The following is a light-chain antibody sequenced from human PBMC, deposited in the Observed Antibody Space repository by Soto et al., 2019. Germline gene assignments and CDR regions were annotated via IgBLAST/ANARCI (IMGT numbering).Light chain of an antibody. J-gene: IGKJ4*01. Sequence: IVMTQTPATLSVSPGERVTLSCRASQSVSYHVAWYQQKPGQTPRLVIYDASSRASGIPARFSGSRSGTEFSLTISGLQSEDFGVYYCQQYHTWPITFGGGTKVEIK. CDR1: QSVSYH. CDR3: QQYHTWPIT. CDR2: DAS. V-gene: IGKV3-15*01.